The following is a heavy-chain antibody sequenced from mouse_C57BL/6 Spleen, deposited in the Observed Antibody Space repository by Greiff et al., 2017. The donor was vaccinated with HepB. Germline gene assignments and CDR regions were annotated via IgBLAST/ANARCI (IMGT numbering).Heavy chain of an antibody. CDR3: TRDRGIVAHFDY. D-gene: IGHD1-1*01. CDR2: ISDGGSYT. V-gene: IGHV5-4*01. J-gene: IGHJ2*01. CDR1: GFTFSSYA. Sequence: EVNLVESGGGLVKPGGSLKLSCAASGFTFSSYAMSWVRQTPEKRLEWVATISDGGSYTYYPENVKGRFTISRDKAKTNLYQQLSHLKSEDTAMYYGTRDRGIVAHFDYWGQGTTLTVSS.